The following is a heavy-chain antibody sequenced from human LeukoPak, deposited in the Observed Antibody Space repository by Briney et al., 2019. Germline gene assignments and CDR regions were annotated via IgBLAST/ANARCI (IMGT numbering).Heavy chain of an antibody. V-gene: IGHV1-18*01. CDR2: ISTYNGDR. Sequence: ASVKVSCKASGYTFTKYGITWVRQAPGRGLEWMGWISTYNGDRKYAQKFQGRVTLTTDTSTTTAYMELRSLRSDDTVVYYCSRDPSNTSGWYIYFDYWGQGTLVTVSS. D-gene: IGHD6-19*01. CDR1: GYTFTKYG. CDR3: SRDPSNTSGWYIYFDY. J-gene: IGHJ4*02.